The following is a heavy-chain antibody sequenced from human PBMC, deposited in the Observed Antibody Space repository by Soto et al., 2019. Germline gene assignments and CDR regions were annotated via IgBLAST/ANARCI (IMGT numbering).Heavy chain of an antibody. V-gene: IGHV4-39*01. CDR2: IYYSGST. CDR3: ARQESSGWYGMDV. Sequence: SDTLSLTCTASGHAITLSSSYWCWIRQPPGKGLEWIGSIYYSGSTYYNPSLKSRVTISVDTSKNQFSLKLSSVTAADTAVYYCARQESSGWYGMDVWGQGTTVS. J-gene: IGHJ6*02. CDR1: GHAITLSSSY. D-gene: IGHD6-19*01.